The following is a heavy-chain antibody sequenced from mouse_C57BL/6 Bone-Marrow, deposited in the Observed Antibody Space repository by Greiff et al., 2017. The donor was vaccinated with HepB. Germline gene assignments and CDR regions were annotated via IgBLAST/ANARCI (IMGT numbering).Heavy chain of an antibody. CDR3: ARHEVVDYYGSSRYYAMDY. CDR2: FYPGSGSI. Sequence: QVHVKQSGAELVKPGASVKLSCKASGYTFTEYTIHWVKQRSGQGLEWIGWFYPGSGSIKYNEKFKDKATLTADKSSSTVYMELSRLTSEDSAVYCCARHEVVDYYGSSRYYAMDYWGQGTSVTVSS. V-gene: IGHV1-62-2*01. D-gene: IGHD1-1*01. CDR1: GYTFTEYT. J-gene: IGHJ4*01.